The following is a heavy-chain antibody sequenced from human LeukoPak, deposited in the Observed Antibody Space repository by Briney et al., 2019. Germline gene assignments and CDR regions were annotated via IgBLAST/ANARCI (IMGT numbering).Heavy chain of an antibody. V-gene: IGHV3-48*03. CDR3: ARENEYSSSSFDY. CDR1: GFTFSSYD. D-gene: IGHD6-6*01. CDR2: ISSGASAI. Sequence: GGSLRLSCAASGFTFSSYDMNWVRQAPGKGLEWVSYISSGASAIYYADPVEGRFTISRDNAQNSLYLQMNSLRAEDTAVYYCARENEYSSSSFDYWGQGTLVTVSS. J-gene: IGHJ4*02.